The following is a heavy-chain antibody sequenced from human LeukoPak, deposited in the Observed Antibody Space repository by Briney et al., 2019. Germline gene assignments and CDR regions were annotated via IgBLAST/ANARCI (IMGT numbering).Heavy chain of an antibody. CDR2: IYSGGST. CDR1: GFTLSSNY. V-gene: IGHV3-66*01. J-gene: IGHJ3*02. Sequence: GGSLRLSCAASGFTLSSNYMSWVRQAPGKGLEWVSVIYSGGSTYYADSVKGRFTISRDNPKNTLYLQMNSLRAEDTAVYYCARGGITMVRGIWGQGTMVTVSS. CDR3: ARGGITMVRGI. D-gene: IGHD3-10*01.